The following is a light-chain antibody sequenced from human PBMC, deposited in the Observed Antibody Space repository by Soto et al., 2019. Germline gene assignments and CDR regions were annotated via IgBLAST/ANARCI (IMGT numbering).Light chain of an antibody. Sequence: QSVLTQPRSVSGSPGQSVTISCTGTSSDVGGYNYVSWYQQHPGKAPKLMLYDVSRRPSGVPDRFSGSKSGNTASLTISGLQAEDEADHFCCSYAGSYTYVLGAGTKV. CDR2: DVS. CDR3: CSYAGSYTYV. CDR1: SSDVGGYNY. J-gene: IGLJ1*01. V-gene: IGLV2-11*01.